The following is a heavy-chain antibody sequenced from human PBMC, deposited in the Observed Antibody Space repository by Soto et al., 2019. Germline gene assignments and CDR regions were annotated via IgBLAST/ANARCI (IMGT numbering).Heavy chain of an antibody. CDR1: GYTFTSYG. Sequence: ASVKVACKASGYTFTSYGISWVRQAPGQGLEWMGWISAYNGNTNYAQKLQGRVTMTTDTSTSTAYMELRSLRSDDTAVYYCARALGGRAGTTYFDYWGQGTLVTVSS. D-gene: IGHD1-1*01. CDR2: ISAYNGNT. V-gene: IGHV1-18*01. J-gene: IGHJ4*02. CDR3: ARALGGRAGTTYFDY.